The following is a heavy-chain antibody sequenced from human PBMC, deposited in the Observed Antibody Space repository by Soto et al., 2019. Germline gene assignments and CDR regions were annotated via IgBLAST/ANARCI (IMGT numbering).Heavy chain of an antibody. CDR1: GFTFSSYA. D-gene: IGHD3-22*01. Sequence: PGGSLRLSCAASGFTFSSYAMHWVRQAPGKGLEWVAVISYDGSNKYYADSVKGRFTISRDNSKNTLYLQMNSLRAEDTAVYYCALTPTYYYDSSGYYVFDHWGQGT. V-gene: IGHV3-30-3*01. J-gene: IGHJ4*02. CDR2: ISYDGSNK. CDR3: ALTPTYYYDSSGYYVFDH.